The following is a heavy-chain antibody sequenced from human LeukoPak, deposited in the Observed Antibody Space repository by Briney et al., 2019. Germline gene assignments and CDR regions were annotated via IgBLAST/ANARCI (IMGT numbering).Heavy chain of an antibody. J-gene: IGHJ4*02. CDR3: ARDRGYSNGAFDY. V-gene: IGHV4-59*01. Sequence: SETLSLACTVSGGSISTYFWSWIRQPPGKGLEWIGYIYYSGSTNYNPSLKSRLTISVDTSRDQFSLELTSVTAADTAVYYCARDRGYSNGAFDYWGQGTLVTVSS. D-gene: IGHD5-18*01. CDR1: GGSISTYF. CDR2: IYYSGST.